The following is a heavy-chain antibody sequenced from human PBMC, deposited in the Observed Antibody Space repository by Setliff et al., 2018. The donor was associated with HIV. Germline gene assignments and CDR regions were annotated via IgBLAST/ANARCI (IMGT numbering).Heavy chain of an antibody. Sequence: GGSLRLSCAASGFTFNSYAMHWVRQAPGKGLEWVAVIWYDGSKKYYGDSVKGRFTISRDNAKNSLYLQMNSLRAEDTALYYCATELGHYWGQGTLVTVSS. CDR3: ATELGHY. CDR2: IWYDGSKK. V-gene: IGHV3-33*03. D-gene: IGHD3-10*01. CDR1: GFTFNSYA. J-gene: IGHJ4*02.